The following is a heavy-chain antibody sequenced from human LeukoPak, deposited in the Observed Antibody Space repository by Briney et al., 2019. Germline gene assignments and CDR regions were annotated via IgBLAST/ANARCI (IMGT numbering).Heavy chain of an antibody. D-gene: IGHD1-26*01. Sequence: GGSLRLSCGVSGFTFNSYSMNWVRQAPGKGLEWVASIIGSGSEMFYADSLKGRFTISRDNSENSLYLQMNSLRVEDMAVYYCAKVQSDIVGAMFFAFDVWGQGTMVSVSS. J-gene: IGHJ3*01. CDR3: AKVQSDIVGAMFFAFDV. CDR1: GFTFNSYS. CDR2: IIGSGSEM. V-gene: IGHV3-21*06.